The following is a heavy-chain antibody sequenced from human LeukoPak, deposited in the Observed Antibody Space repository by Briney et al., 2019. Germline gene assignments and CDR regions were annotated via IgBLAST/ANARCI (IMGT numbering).Heavy chain of an antibody. J-gene: IGHJ4*02. CDR2: INPSGGST. V-gene: IGHV1-46*01. CDR3: ARDRRYCSGGSCYYRGGPYFDY. CDR1: GYTFTSYY. D-gene: IGHD2-15*01. Sequence: ASVKVSCKASGYTFTSYYMHWVRQAPGQGLEWMGIINPSGGSTSYAQKFQGRVTMTRDTSTSTVYMELSSLRSEDTAVYYCARDRRYCSGGSCYYRGGPYFDYWGQGTLVTVPS.